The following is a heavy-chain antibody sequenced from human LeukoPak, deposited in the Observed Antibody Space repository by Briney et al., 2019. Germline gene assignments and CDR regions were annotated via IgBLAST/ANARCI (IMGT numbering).Heavy chain of an antibody. D-gene: IGHD2-2*01. CDR1: GFTFSSYS. CDR2: ISSSSSYI. CDR3: AKDPFGDVVVEEDV. J-gene: IGHJ6*04. Sequence: GGSLRLSCAASGFTFSSYSMNWVRQAPGKGLEWVSSISSSSSYIYYADSVKGRFTISRDNAENSLYLQMNSLRAEDTAVYYCAKDPFGDVVVEEDVWGKGTTVTVSS. V-gene: IGHV3-21*01.